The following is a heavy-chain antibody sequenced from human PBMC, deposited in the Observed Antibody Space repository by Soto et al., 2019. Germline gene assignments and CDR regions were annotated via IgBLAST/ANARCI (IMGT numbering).Heavy chain of an antibody. V-gene: IGHV4-61*01. CDR2: IYYSGAT. CDR1: GGSVTSGTYY. Sequence: SETPSLTCNVSGGSVTSGTYYWSWIRQTPGKELEWIGYIYYSGATNYNPSLRSRVTISADTSKNQLSLKLKSVTAADTATYYCARDRGRGFYTGLDYWGQGILVTVSS. CDR3: ARDRGRGFYTGLDY. D-gene: IGHD5-12*01. J-gene: IGHJ4*02.